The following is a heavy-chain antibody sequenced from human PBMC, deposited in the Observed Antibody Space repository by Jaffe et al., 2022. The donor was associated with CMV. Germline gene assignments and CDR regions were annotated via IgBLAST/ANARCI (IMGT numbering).Heavy chain of an antibody. Sequence: QLQLQESGPGLVKPSETLSLTCTVSGGSISSSSYYWGWIRQPPGKGLEWIGSIYYSGSTYYNPSLKSRVTISVDTSKNQFSLKLSSVTAADTAVYYCARRSYYDFWSGYYTGAAFDIWGQGTMVTVSS. CDR1: GGSISSSSYY. D-gene: IGHD3-3*01. CDR2: IYYSGST. J-gene: IGHJ3*02. CDR3: ARRSYYDFWSGYYTGAAFDI. V-gene: IGHV4-39*01.